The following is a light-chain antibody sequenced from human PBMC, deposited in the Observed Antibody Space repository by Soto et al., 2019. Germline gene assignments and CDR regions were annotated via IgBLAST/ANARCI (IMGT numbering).Light chain of an antibody. CDR1: QSVSSY. CDR3: QQRSNWPPLFT. CDR2: DAS. J-gene: IGKJ3*01. Sequence: EIVLTQSPATLSLSPGERATLSCRASQSVSSYLAWYQQKPGQAPRLLIYDASNRATVIPARFSGSGSGTDFTLTISSLEPKDFAVYYCQQRSNWPPLFTFGPGTKVDIK. V-gene: IGKV3-11*01.